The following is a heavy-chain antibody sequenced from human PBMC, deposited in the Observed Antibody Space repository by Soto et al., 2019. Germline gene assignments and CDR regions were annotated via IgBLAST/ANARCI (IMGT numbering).Heavy chain of an antibody. CDR3: AKDMDQFGELLYWFDP. CDR1: GFTFDDYA. V-gene: IGHV3-9*01. J-gene: IGHJ5*02. Sequence: SGGSLRLSCAASGFTFDDYAMHWVRQAPGKGLEWVSGISWNSGSIGYADSVKGRFTISRDNAKNSLYLQMNSLRAEDTALYYCAKDMDQFGELLYWFDPWGQGTTVTVSS. CDR2: ISWNSGSI. D-gene: IGHD3-10*01.